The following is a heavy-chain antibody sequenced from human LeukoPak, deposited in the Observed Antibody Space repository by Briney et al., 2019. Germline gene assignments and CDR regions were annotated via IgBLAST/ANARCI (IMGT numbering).Heavy chain of an antibody. Sequence: GGSLRLSCAASGFTFSSYWMHWVRQAPGKGLVWVSRINSDGSSTNYADSVKGRFTISRDNAKNTLYLQMNSLRVEDTAVYYCASCSGGSCYHDYWGQGTLVTVSS. V-gene: IGHV3-74*01. CDR1: GFTFSSYW. D-gene: IGHD2-15*01. CDR3: ASCSGGSCYHDY. CDR2: INSDGSST. J-gene: IGHJ4*02.